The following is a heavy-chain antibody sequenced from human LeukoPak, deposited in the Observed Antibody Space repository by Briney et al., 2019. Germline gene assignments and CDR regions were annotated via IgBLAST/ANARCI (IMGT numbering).Heavy chain of an antibody. J-gene: IGHJ4*02. Sequence: GGSLRLSCAASGFTFSNAWMSWVRQAPGKGLELVGRIKSKTDGGTTDYAAPVKGRFTISRDDSKNTLYLQMNSLKTEDTAVYYCTTDTADDFWSGYSQYYFDYWGQGTLVTVSS. D-gene: IGHD3-3*01. CDR3: TTDTADDFWSGYSQYYFDY. CDR1: GFTFSNAW. V-gene: IGHV3-15*01. CDR2: IKSKTDGGTT.